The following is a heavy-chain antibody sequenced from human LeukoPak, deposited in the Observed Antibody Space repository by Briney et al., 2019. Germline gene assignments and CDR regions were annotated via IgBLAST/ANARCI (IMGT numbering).Heavy chain of an antibody. CDR1: GYTFTGYY. J-gene: IGHJ4*02. D-gene: IGHD6-19*01. CDR3: ARDLPWLVRYFDY. V-gene: IGHV1-2*02. Sequence: VSVKVSCEASGYTFTGYYMHWVRQAPGQGLEWMGWINPNSGGTNYAQKFQGRVTMTRDTSISTAYMELSRLRSDDTAVYYCARDLPWLVRYFDYWGQGTLVTVSS. CDR2: INPNSGGT.